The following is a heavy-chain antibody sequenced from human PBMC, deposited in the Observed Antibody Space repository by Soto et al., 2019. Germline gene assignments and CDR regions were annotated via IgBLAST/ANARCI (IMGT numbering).Heavy chain of an antibody. J-gene: IGHJ4*02. CDR1: GFTFSSYA. CDR2: ISYDGSNK. Sequence: GGSLRLSCAASGFTFSSYAMHWVRQAPGKGLEWVAVISYDGSNKYYADSVKGRFTISRDNSKNTLYLQMNSLRAEDMAVYYCASEYSSSWYYGFDYWGQGTLVTVSS. V-gene: IGHV3-30*04. CDR3: ASEYSSSWYYGFDY. D-gene: IGHD6-13*01.